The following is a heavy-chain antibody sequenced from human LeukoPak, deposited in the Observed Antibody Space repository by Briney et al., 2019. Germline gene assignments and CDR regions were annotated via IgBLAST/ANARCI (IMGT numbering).Heavy chain of an antibody. CDR2: IYYSGSP. V-gene: IGHV4-39*01. CDR3: ARLLYQLPRTFDY. J-gene: IGHJ4*02. D-gene: IGHD2-2*01. CDR1: GGSISSSSYY. Sequence: PSETLSLTCTVSGGSISSSSYYWGWIPQPPGKGRGWIGSIYYSGSPYYNPSLKSRVTISVDTSKNQFSLKLSSVTAADTAVYYCARLLYQLPRTFDYWGQGTLVTVSS.